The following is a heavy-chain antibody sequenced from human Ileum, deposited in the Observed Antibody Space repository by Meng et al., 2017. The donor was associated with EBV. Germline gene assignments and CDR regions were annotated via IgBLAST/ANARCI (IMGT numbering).Heavy chain of an antibody. V-gene: IGHV4-61*01. CDR1: GGSVSSAHSF. J-gene: IGHJ4*02. CDR3: AGDPHSGSPH. Sequence: HVPRQCSGPGLVKPSEALPLTCTVSGGSVSSAHSFWTWRRQPPGKGLEWIGYMSYSGSTNYSPPLESRVTISVDTSKNQFSLKLSSVTAADTAVYYCAGDPHSGSPHWGQGTLVTVSS. D-gene: IGHD1-26*01. CDR2: MSYSGST.